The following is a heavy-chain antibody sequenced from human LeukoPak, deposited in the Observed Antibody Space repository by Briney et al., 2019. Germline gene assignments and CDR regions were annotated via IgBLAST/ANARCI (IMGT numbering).Heavy chain of an antibody. CDR2: IYYSGST. Sequence: SGTLSLTCTVSGGSISSYYWSWIRQPPGKGLEWIGYIYYSGSTNYNPPLKSRVTISVDTSKNQFSLKLSSVTAADTAVYYCARHDTPGYSSSWSFDYWGQGTLVTVSS. D-gene: IGHD6-13*01. CDR1: GGSISSYY. CDR3: ARHDTPGYSSSWSFDY. V-gene: IGHV4-59*08. J-gene: IGHJ4*02.